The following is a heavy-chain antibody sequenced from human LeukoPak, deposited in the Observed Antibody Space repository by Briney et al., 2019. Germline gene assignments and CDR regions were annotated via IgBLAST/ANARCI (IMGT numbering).Heavy chain of an antibody. J-gene: IGHJ4*02. D-gene: IGHD3-10*01. CDR3: ARQDIGIIDY. Sequence: SETLSLTCTVSRGSISSSSYYWGWIRQPPGKGLEWIGSIYYSGSTYYNPSLKSRVTISVDTSKNQFSLKLSSVTAADTAVYYCARQDIGIIDYWGQGTLVTVSS. CDR2: IYYSGST. CDR1: RGSISSSSYY. V-gene: IGHV4-39*01.